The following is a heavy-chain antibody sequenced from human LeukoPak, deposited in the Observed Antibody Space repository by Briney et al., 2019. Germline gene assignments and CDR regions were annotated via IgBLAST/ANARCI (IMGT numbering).Heavy chain of an antibody. CDR3: ARSQSQSGSYRYYFTY. Sequence: SETLSLTCSVSGVSVGSAGYYWTWIRQPPGKGLEWIGYMYYSGNSNYNPFLKSRVTMSLDPSKNRFSLKLSSVTAADTAVYYCARSQSQSGSYRYYFTYWGQGTLVAVSS. J-gene: IGHJ4*02. V-gene: IGHV4-61*08. CDR1: GVSVGSAGYY. D-gene: IGHD1-26*01. CDR2: MYYSGNS.